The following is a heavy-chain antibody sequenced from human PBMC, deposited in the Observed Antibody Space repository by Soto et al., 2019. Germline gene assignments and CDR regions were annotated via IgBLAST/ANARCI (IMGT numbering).Heavy chain of an antibody. V-gene: IGHV4-34*01. J-gene: IGHJ5*01. CDR3: ARVRTAIATRWLDS. CDR2: ITNSGST. CDR1: GGSFSDSY. Sequence: ETLSLTCAVFGGSFSDSYWSWIRQSPEKGLEWIGEITNSGSTYYNPSLKSRVTISGDTSKNQFSLEVRSVTAADTAVYFCARVRTAIATRWLDSCGQGTLVTLSS. D-gene: IGHD1-1*01.